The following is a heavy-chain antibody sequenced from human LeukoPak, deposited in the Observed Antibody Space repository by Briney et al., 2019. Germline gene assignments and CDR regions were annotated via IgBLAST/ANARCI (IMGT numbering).Heavy chain of an antibody. CDR1: GFTFSSYW. D-gene: IGHD3-10*01. Sequence: GGSLRLSCAASGFTFSSYWMHWVRQAPGKGLVWVSRINSDGSSTSYADSVKGRFTISRDNAKNSLYLQMNSLRAEDTAVYYCARLWFGEFLTYAFDIWGQGTMVTVSS. V-gene: IGHV3-74*01. J-gene: IGHJ3*02. CDR3: ARLWFGEFLTYAFDI. CDR2: INSDGSST.